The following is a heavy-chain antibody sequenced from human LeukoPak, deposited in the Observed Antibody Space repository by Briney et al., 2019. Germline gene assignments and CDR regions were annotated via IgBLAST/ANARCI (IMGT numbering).Heavy chain of an antibody. V-gene: IGHV3-15*01. D-gene: IGHD6-19*01. J-gene: IGHJ3*02. CDR3: TTDKSGWQAFDI. CDR2: IKSKTDGGTT. Sequence: GGSLRLSCAASGFTFSNAWMSWVRQAPGKGLEWVGRIKSKTDGGTTDYAAPVKGRFTISRDDSKNTLYLQMNSLKTEDTAVYYCTTDKSGWQAFDIWGQGTMVTVSS. CDR1: GFTFSNAW.